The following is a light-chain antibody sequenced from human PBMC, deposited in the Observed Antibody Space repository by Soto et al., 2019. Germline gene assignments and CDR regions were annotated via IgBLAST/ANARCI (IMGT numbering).Light chain of an antibody. V-gene: IGKV3-20*01. CDR3: HQYGSSPLT. CDR1: QSIANN. CDR2: GAS. Sequence: IVLTQSPATLSVSPGERATLSCRASQSIANNLAWYQQKPGQAPRLLIYGASTRASGIPDRFSGGGSGTDFTLTISRLEPEDFAVYYCHQYGSSPLTFGGGTKVDIK. J-gene: IGKJ4*01.